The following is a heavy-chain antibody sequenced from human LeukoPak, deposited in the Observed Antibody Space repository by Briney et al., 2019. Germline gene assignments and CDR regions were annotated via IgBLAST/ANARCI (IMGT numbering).Heavy chain of an antibody. CDR3: GRRRIDCSDTGCYVDY. J-gene: IGHJ4*02. V-gene: IGHV1-2*02. CDR1: GYTFTGYY. CDR2: MNPNRGDT. D-gene: IGHD2-15*01. Sequence: EASVKVSCKASGYTFTGYYIHWMRRAPGQGLEWMGWMNPNRGDTSYAQKFQGRVTMTRDTPINTAYMELSGLTSDDTAVYYCGRRRIDCSDTGCYVDYWGQGTLVTVSS.